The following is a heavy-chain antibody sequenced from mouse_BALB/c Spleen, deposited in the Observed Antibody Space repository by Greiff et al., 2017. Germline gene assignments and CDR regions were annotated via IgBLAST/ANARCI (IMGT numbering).Heavy chain of an antibody. V-gene: IGHV5-17*02. CDR2: ISSGSSTI. J-gene: IGHJ4*01. D-gene: IGHD2-1*01. CDR1: GFTFSSFG. CDR3: ARFDGNSGYYAMDY. Sequence: EVQRVESGGGLVQPGGSRKLSCAASGFTFSSFGMHWVRQAPEKGLEWVAYISSGSSTIYYADTVKGRFTISRDNPKNTLFLQMTSLRSEDTAMYYCARFDGNSGYYAMDYWGQGTSVTVSS.